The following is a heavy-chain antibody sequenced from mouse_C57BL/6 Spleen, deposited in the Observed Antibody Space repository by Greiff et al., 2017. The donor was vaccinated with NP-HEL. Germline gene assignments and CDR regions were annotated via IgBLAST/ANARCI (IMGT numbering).Heavy chain of an antibody. Sequence: VQLQQSGPVLVKPGASVKMSCKASGYTFTDYYMNWVKQSHGKSLEWIGVINPYNGGTSYNQKFKGKATLTVDKSSSTAYMELNSLTSEDSAVYYCARSTYDGYWYCDVWGTGTTVTVSS. D-gene: IGHD2-3*01. CDR1: GYTFTDYY. CDR2: INPYNGGT. CDR3: ARSTYDGYWYCDV. V-gene: IGHV1-19*01. J-gene: IGHJ1*03.